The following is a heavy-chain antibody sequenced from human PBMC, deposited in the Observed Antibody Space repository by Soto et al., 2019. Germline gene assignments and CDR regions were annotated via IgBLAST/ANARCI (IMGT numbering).Heavy chain of an antibody. D-gene: IGHD3-3*01. J-gene: IGHJ6*02. CDR1: GFTFSSYA. V-gene: IGHV3-64D*06. CDR3: VMYDFWSGYSTYYCGMDV. CDR2: ISSNGGST. Sequence: GGSLRLSCSASGFTFSSYAMHWVRQAPGKGLEYVSAISSNGGSTYYADSVKGRFAISRDNSKNTLYLQMSSLRAEDTAVYYCVMYDFWSGYSTYYCGMDVWGQGTTGTVSS.